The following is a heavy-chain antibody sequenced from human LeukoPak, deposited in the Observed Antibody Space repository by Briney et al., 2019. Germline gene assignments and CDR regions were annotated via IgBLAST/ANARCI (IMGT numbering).Heavy chain of an antibody. V-gene: IGHV3-30*02. J-gene: IGHJ4*02. Sequence: GGSLRLSCAASGFIFSTYGMYWVRQAPGKGLEWVAFTRHDGSIKNYADSVKGRSTISRDNSKNTLYLQMNSLRAEDTAVYYCAKDSLADIDYWGQGTLVTVFS. CDR1: GFIFSTYG. D-gene: IGHD3-16*01. CDR3: AKDSLADIDY. CDR2: TRHDGSIK.